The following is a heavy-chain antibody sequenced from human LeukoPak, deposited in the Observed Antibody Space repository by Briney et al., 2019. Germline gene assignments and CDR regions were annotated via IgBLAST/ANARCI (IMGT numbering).Heavy chain of an antibody. CDR2: INPNSGGT. CDR1: GYTLTELS. J-gene: IGHJ5*02. V-gene: IGHV1-2*02. D-gene: IGHD6-13*01. Sequence: ASVKVSCKVSGYTLTELSMHWVRQAPGQGLEWMGWINPNSGGTNYAQKFQGRVTMTRDTSISTAYMELSRLRSDDTVVYYCARDFIAAAGTWGQGTLVTVSS. CDR3: ARDFIAAAGT.